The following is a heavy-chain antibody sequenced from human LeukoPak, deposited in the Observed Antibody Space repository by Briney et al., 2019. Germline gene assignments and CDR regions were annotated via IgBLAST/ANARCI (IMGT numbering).Heavy chain of an antibody. CDR3: ARDCRSVSCYSVDY. V-gene: IGHV1-69*04. CDR1: GGTFSSYA. D-gene: IGHD2-15*01. CDR2: IIPTLGIA. Sequence: ASVKVSCKASGGTFSSYAISWVRQAPGQGLEWMGRIIPTLGIANYAQKFQGRVSITADTSTSTSYMELSSLRSEDTAVFYCARDCRSVSCYSVDYWGQGTLVTVSS. J-gene: IGHJ4*02.